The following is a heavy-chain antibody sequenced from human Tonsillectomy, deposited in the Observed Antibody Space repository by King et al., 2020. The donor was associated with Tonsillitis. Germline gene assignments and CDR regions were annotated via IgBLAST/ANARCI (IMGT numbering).Heavy chain of an antibody. CDR3: AKPYSSSWVFDY. CDR1: RFTFSSYS. D-gene: IGHD6-6*01. CDR2: ITGSGGRT. J-gene: IGHJ4*02. Sequence: VQLVESGGGLVQPGGSLRLSCAASRFTFSSYSQSWVRQAPGKGLEWVSTITGSGGRTYYADSVKGRFTISRDNSKNTLYLQMNSLRVEDTAIYYCAKPYSSSWVFDYWGQGTLVTVSS. V-gene: IGHV3-23*04.